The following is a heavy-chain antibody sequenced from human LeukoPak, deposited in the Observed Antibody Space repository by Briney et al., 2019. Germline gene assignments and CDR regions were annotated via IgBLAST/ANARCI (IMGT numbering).Heavy chain of an antibody. D-gene: IGHD4-17*01. CDR1: GYTFTNFG. V-gene: IGHV1-18*01. J-gene: IGHJ4*02. CDR2: ISAYNGNT. Sequence: GASVKVSCKASGYTFTNFGISWVRQAPGQGLEWMGWISAYNGNTNYAQRLQGRVTMTTDTSTSTAYMELRSLRSDDTAVYYYARDRDYGDYNTQDLFVYWGQGTLVTVSS. CDR3: ARDRDYGDYNTQDLFVY.